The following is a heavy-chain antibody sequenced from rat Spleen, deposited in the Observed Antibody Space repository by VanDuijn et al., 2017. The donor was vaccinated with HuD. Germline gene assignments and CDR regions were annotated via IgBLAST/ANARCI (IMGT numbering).Heavy chain of an antibody. CDR1: GFTYSNYV. Sequence: EVQLVESDGGLVQPGGSLKLSCAASGFTYSNYVMAWVSQAPTKGLEWVATIIYDGSSTYYRDSVKGRFTVSRDNVKGILYLQMDSLRSEDTATYFCARHATSIRDYFDYWGQGVMVTVSS. D-gene: IGHD1-4*01. V-gene: IGHV5-29*01. CDR3: ARHATSIRDYFDY. J-gene: IGHJ2*01. CDR2: IIYDGSST.